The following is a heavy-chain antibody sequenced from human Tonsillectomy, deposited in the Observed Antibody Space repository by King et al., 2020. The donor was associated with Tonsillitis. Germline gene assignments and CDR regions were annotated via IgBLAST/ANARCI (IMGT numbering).Heavy chain of an antibody. J-gene: IGHJ4*02. Sequence: QLQESGQGLVRPSETLSLTATASGASITSVSSSWGWIRQPPGKEREGIGPTYYIGSTSYTRSLKSRVTISVHTSKNQFSLKLSSVTAADTAVYYCARRGYGDPLFDYWGQGTLVTVSS. CDR1: GASITSVSSS. CDR2: TYYIGST. D-gene: IGHD4-17*01. V-gene: IGHV4-39*07. CDR3: ARRGYGDPLFDY.